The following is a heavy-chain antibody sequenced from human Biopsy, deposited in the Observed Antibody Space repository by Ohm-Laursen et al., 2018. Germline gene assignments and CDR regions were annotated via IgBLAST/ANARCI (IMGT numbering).Heavy chain of an antibody. CDR3: ASVVLGPTNDAFDL. D-gene: IGHD3-22*01. Sequence: PSDTLSLTCTLSGDSITRSYWSWIRQSPGKGLEWIGHVFDRGTTNYNPSVRSRVTMSVDTSKKQLSLRLRSVTAADTAMYYCASVVLGPTNDAFDLWGQGTMVVVSS. CDR2: VFDRGTT. CDR1: GDSITRSY. V-gene: IGHV4-59*07. J-gene: IGHJ3*01.